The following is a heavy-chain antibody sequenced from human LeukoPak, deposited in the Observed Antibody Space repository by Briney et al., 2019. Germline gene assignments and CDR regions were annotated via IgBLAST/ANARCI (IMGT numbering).Heavy chain of an antibody. Sequence: PGGSLRLSCAASGFSFSSYSMNWARQSPGKGLEWDSYISSSSSTISYADSVKGRFTISRDNAKNSLYLQMNSLRAEDTAVYYCARSQQWLVEYYFDYWGQGTLVTVSS. CDR3: ARSQQWLVEYYFDY. CDR1: GFSFSSYS. D-gene: IGHD6-19*01. J-gene: IGHJ4*02. V-gene: IGHV3-48*01. CDR2: ISSSSSTI.